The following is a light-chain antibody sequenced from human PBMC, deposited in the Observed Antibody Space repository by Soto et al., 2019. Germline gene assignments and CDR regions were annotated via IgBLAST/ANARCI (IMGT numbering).Light chain of an antibody. CDR2: GAS. CDR3: QQYGSSPKT. CDR1: QSVSSRN. Sequence: EAVLTQSPGTLSLSTGGRATLACTSSQSVSSRNLAWYQQKPGQAPRLLISGASTRATGIPDRFSGSGSGTDFTLTISRLEPEDFAVYYCQQYGSSPKTFGQGTKVDIK. V-gene: IGKV3-20*01. J-gene: IGKJ1*01.